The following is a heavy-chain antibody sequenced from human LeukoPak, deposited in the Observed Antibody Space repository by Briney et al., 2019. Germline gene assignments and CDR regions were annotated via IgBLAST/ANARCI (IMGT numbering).Heavy chain of an antibody. Sequence: SETLSLTCAVYGGSFSGYYWSWIRQPPGKGLEWIGEINHSGSTNYNPSLKSRVTISVDTSKNQFSLKLSSVTAADTAVYYCARVRARSGYFVLPINWYFDLWGRGTLVTVSS. D-gene: IGHD3-22*01. CDR1: GGSFSGYY. J-gene: IGHJ2*01. CDR2: INHSGST. V-gene: IGHV4-34*01. CDR3: ARVRARSGYFVLPINWYFDL.